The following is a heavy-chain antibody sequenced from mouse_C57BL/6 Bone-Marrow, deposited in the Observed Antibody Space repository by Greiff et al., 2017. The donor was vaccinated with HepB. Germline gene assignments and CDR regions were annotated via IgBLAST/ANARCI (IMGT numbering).Heavy chain of an antibody. V-gene: IGHV14-4*01. CDR2: IDPENGDT. J-gene: IGHJ4*01. CDR3: TTFDYDG. D-gene: IGHD2-4*01. Sequence: VQLKESGAELVRPGASVKLSCTASGFNIKDDYMHWVKQRPEQGLEWIGWIDPENGDTEYASKFQGKATITADTSSNTAYLQLSSLTSEDTAVYYCTTFDYDGWGQGTSVTVSS. CDR1: GFNIKDDY.